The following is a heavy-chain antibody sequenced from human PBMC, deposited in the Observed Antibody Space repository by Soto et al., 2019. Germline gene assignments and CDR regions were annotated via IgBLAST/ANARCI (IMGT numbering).Heavy chain of an antibody. CDR3: ARERGYSGYDSGWFDP. CDR1: GSTFSSDS. Sequence: GGSLRLSCAASGSTFSSDSMNWVRQAPGKGLEWVSYISSSSSTIYYADSVKGRFTISRDNAKNSLYLQMNSLRAEDTAVYYCARERGYSGYDSGWFDPWGQGTLVTVSS. CDR2: ISSSSSTI. V-gene: IGHV3-48*01. D-gene: IGHD5-12*01. J-gene: IGHJ5*02.